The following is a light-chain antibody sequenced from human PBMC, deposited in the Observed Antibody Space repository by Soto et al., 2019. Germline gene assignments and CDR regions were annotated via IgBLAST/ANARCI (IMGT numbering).Light chain of an antibody. Sequence: EIVMTQSPATLSVSPGERATLSCGASQSVSSNLAWYQQKPGQAPRLLIYGASTRATGIPARFSGSGSGTEFTLTISSLQSEDFAVHNCQQYNIWPPITFGQGTRLEIK. V-gene: IGKV3-15*01. J-gene: IGKJ5*01. CDR2: GAS. CDR3: QQYNIWPPIT. CDR1: QSVSSN.